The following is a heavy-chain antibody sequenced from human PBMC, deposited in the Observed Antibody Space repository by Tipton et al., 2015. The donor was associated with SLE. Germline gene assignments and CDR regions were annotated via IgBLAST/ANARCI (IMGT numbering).Heavy chain of an antibody. J-gene: IGHJ6*02. D-gene: IGHD5-24*01. CDR2: IIPIFGTA. Sequence: QLVQSGPEVKKPGASVKVSCKASGYTFTYSAISWVRQAPGQGLEWMGRIIPIFGTANYAQKFQGRVTITADESTSTAYMELSSLRSEDTAVYYCAKRGMRWLQPGYYYYGMDVWGQGTTVTVSS. V-gene: IGHV1-69*18. CDR1: GYTFTYSA. CDR3: AKRGMRWLQPGYYYYGMDV.